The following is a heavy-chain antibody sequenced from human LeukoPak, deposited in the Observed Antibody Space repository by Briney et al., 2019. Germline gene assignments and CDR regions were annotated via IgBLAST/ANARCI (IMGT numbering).Heavy chain of an antibody. CDR1: GGSFSGYY. Sequence: NPSETLSLTCAVYGGSFSGYYWSWIRQPPGKGLEWIGEINHSGSTNYNPSLKSRVTISVDTSKNQFSLKLSSVTAADTAVYYCARFFIRGYSSSSGDYWGQGTLVTVSS. D-gene: IGHD6-6*01. J-gene: IGHJ4*02. CDR2: INHSGST. V-gene: IGHV4-34*01. CDR3: ARFFIRGYSSSSGDY.